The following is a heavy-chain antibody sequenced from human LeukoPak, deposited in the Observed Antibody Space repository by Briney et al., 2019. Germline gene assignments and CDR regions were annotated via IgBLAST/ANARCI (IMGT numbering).Heavy chain of an antibody. D-gene: IGHD3-3*01. CDR3: ARGRFLEWLALFDY. V-gene: IGHV3-33*08. CDR2: IWFDGTTK. J-gene: IGHJ4*02. CDR1: GFTFSSYS. Sequence: PGGSLRLSCAASGFTFSSYSMNWVRQAPGKGLEWVAVIWFDGTTKFYGDSVTGRFTISRDNSKKTLYLQMNTLRVDDTAVYYCARGRFLEWLALFDYWGQGTLVTVSS.